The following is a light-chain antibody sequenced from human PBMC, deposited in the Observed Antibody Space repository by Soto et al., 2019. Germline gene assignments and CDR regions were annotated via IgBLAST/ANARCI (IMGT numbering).Light chain of an antibody. Sequence: EIVLTPSPDTLSLSPGQRATLSCRASQSVRSDYFAWYQQKPGQAPRLILYDTSFRATGIPDRFSGSGSGTDFTLTISRLDPEDFAVYYCQQYGSSPSFGQGTKVDIK. V-gene: IGKV3-20*01. J-gene: IGKJ1*01. CDR3: QQYGSSPS. CDR2: DTS. CDR1: QSVRSDY.